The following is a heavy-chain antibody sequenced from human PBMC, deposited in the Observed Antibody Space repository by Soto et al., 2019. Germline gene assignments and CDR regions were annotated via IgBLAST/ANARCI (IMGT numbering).Heavy chain of an antibody. CDR3: TPDPILAAAGGSDP. CDR2: IKSNTDGGTT. D-gene: IGHD6-13*01. J-gene: IGHJ5*02. CDR1: GSTFIYAW. Sequence: EVQLVESGGGLVKPGGSLRLSCEASGSTFIYAWMSWVRQAPGKGLEWVGHIKSNTDGGTTDYAAPVNGRFTISRDDSKTTLYLQMSSLKTEDTAVYYCTPDPILAAAGGSDPWGQGTLVTVSS. V-gene: IGHV3-15*01.